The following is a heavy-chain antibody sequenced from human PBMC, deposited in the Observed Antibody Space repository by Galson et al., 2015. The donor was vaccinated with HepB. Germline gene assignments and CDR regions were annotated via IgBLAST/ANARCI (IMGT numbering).Heavy chain of an antibody. Sequence: SLRLSCAVSVFTVSNNYMSWVRQAPGKGLEWVSIIYPDSSTYYAESVKGRFTISRDNSKNMVYLQTNSLRAEDTAVYYCVVVTAILGEYHFDLWGRGTLVTVSS. J-gene: IGHJ4*02. CDR3: VVVTAILGEYHFDL. V-gene: IGHV3-53*01. D-gene: IGHD2-21*02. CDR2: IYPDSST. CDR1: VFTVSNNY.